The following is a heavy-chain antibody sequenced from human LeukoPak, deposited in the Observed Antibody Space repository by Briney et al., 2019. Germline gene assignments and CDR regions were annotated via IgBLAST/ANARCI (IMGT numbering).Heavy chain of an antibody. D-gene: IGHD6-19*01. CDR3: ARETMAGHLDY. CDR1: GDSTSSGDYF. CDR2: IYYSGTA. J-gene: IGHJ4*02. V-gene: IGHV4-30-4*01. Sequence: SQTLSLTCTVSGDSTSSGDYFWSWIPQPPGGGLEWGEYIYYSGTAYYNPSLKSRVTISVDTSKNQFSLNLTSVTAQDTAVYYCARETMAGHLDYWGQGNLVTVSS.